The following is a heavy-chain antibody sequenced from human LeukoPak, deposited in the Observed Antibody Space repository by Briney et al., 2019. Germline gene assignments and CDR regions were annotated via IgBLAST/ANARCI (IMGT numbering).Heavy chain of an antibody. J-gene: IGHJ4*02. CDR2: INKDGSEE. V-gene: IGHV3-7*01. D-gene: IGHD3-16*01. CDR3: ARDGDFDF. CDR1: GFNFRTYW. Sequence: LTGGSLRLSCAASGFNFRTYWMSWVRQAPGKGLEWVADINKDGSEECYVDSVKGRFTISRDNAKNSLYLQMNSLRVEDTAVYYCARDGDFDFWGQGIQVTVSS.